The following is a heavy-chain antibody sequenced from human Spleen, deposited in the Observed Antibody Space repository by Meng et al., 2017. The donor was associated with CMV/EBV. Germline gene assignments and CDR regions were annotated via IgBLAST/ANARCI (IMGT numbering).Heavy chain of an antibody. CDR2: ISSSGSTI. J-gene: IGHJ6*02. D-gene: IGHD3-3*01. Sequence: GESLKISCAASGFTFSDYYMSWIRQAPGKGLEWVSYISSSGSTIYYADSVKGRFTISRDNTKNTLYLQMNSLRAEDTAVYYCARDASPQSYYDFWSGSFSYYYYYGMDVWGQGTTVTVSS. CDR3: ARDASPQSYYDFWSGSFSYYYYYGMDV. CDR1: GFTFSDYY. V-gene: IGHV3-11*04.